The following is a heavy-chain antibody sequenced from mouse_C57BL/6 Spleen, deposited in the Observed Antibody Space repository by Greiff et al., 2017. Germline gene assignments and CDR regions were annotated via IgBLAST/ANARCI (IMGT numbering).Heavy chain of an antibody. CDR2: IDPSDSYT. V-gene: IGHV1-69*01. CDR3: ARYYGSSGAWFAY. J-gene: IGHJ3*01. Sequence: QVQLQQPGAELVMPGASVKLSCKASGYTFTSYWMHWVKQRPGQGLEWIGEIDPSDSYTNYNQKFKGKSTLTVDKSSSTAYMQLSSLTSEDSAVYYCARYYGSSGAWFAYWGQGTLVTVSA. CDR1: GYTFTSYW. D-gene: IGHD1-1*01.